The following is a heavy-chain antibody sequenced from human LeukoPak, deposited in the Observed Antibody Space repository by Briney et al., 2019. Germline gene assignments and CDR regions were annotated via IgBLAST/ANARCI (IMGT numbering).Heavy chain of an antibody. CDR3: ARVRAAARAFDY. CDR2: IYYSGST. J-gene: IGHJ4*02. Sequence: SQTLSLTCTVSGGSISSGGYYWSWIRQPPGKGLEWIGYIYYSGSTNYNPSLKSRVTISVDTSKNQFSLKLSSVTAADTAVYYCARVRAAARAFDYWGQGTLVTVSS. D-gene: IGHD6-13*01. V-gene: IGHV4-61*08. CDR1: GGSISSGGYY.